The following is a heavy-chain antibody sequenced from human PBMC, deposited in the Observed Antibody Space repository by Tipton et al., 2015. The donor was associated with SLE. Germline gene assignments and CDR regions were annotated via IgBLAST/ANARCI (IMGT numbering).Heavy chain of an antibody. CDR3: ARGGSWFDS. J-gene: IGHJ5*01. CDR1: GYSISSGYY. D-gene: IGHD3-10*01. V-gene: IGHV4-38-2*02. CDR2: IYHVGST. Sequence: GLVKPSETLFLTCTVSGYSISSGYYWGWIRQPPGKGLEWIGSIYHVGSTYYNPSLKSRVTISVDTSKNQFSLKLSSVTAADTALYYCARGGSWFDSWGQGTPVTVSS.